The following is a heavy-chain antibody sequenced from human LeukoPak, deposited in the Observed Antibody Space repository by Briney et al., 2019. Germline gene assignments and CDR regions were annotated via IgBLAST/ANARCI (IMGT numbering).Heavy chain of an antibody. J-gene: IGHJ4*02. D-gene: IGHD6-6*01. CDR2: IYYSGST. CDR3: ARDEYSSSPGDY. V-gene: IGHV4-31*03. CDR1: GGSISSGGYY. Sequence: KASQTLSLTCTVSGGSISSGGYYWSWIRQHPGKGLEWIGYIYYSGSTYYNPSLKSRVTISVDTSKNQFSLKLSSVTAADTAVYYCARDEYSSSPGDYWGQGTLVTVSS.